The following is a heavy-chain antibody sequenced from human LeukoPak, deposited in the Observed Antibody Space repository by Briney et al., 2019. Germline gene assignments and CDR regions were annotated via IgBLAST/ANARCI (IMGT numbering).Heavy chain of an antibody. Sequence: GGSLRLSCEASGLTFSRDGMGWVRQAPGKGLEWVANIRQDGGETYYGDSAKGRFIISRDNAKNSLFLQMNRLRAEDTAVYYCATYSSLNTREFQYWGQGTLVTVSP. CDR3: ATYSSLNTREFQY. V-gene: IGHV3-7*01. D-gene: IGHD3-22*01. CDR2: IRQDGGET. CDR1: GLTFSRDG. J-gene: IGHJ1*01.